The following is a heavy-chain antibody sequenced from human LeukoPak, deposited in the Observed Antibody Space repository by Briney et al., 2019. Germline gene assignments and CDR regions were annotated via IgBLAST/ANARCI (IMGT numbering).Heavy chain of an antibody. CDR2: IRYDGSNK. J-gene: IGHJ4*02. V-gene: IGHV3-30*02. CDR3: AKDGDQLTTFDY. CDR1: GFTFSSYG. Sequence: GSLRLSCAASGFTFSSYGTHWVRQAPGKGLEWVAFIRYDGSNKYYADSVKGRFTISRDNSKNTLYLQMNSLRAEDTAVYYCAKDGDQLTTFDYWGQGTLVTVSS. D-gene: IGHD2-2*01.